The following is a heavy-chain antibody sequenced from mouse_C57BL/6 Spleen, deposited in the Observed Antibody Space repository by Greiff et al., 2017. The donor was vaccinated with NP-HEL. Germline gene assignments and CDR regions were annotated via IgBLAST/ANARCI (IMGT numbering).Heavy chain of an antibody. CDR1: GYAFTNYL. D-gene: IGHD2-3*01. V-gene: IGHV1-54*01. CDR3: ARSYDPYYAMDY. Sequence: LQESGAELVRPGTSVKVSCKASGYAFTNYLIEWVKQRPGQGLEWIGVINPGSGGTNYNEKFKGKATLTADKSSSTAYMQLSSLTSEDSAVYFCARSYDPYYAMDYWGQGTSVTVSS. J-gene: IGHJ4*01. CDR2: INPGSGGT.